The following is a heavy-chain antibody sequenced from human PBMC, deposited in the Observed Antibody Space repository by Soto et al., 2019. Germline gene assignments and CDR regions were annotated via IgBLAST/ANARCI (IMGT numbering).Heavy chain of an antibody. CDR2: IYPGDSDI. CDR1: GFGFSSFW. V-gene: IGHV5-51*01. CDR3: APSSSLSTVAN. D-gene: IGHD4-17*01. Sequence: PGESLKISCKDSGFGFSSFWIAWVRQVPGKGLEWMGVIYPGDSDIRYSPSFQGQVTISADKSTSIAYLQLRSLKASVTAVYFCAPSSSLSTVANWGQGTQVTVSS. J-gene: IGHJ1*01.